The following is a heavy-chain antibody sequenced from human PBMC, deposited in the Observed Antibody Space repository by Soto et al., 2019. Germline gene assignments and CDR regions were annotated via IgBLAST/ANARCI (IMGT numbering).Heavy chain of an antibody. D-gene: IGHD5-18*01. CDR3: ARGLFRGYSYGYADY. V-gene: IGHV3-30-3*01. Sequence: LRLSCAASGFTFSSYAMHWVRQAPGKGLEWVAVISYDGSNKYYADSVKGRFTISRDNSKNTLYLQMNSLRAEDTAVYYCARGLFRGYSYGYADYWGQGTLVTVSS. CDR1: GFTFSSYA. J-gene: IGHJ4*02. CDR2: ISYDGSNK.